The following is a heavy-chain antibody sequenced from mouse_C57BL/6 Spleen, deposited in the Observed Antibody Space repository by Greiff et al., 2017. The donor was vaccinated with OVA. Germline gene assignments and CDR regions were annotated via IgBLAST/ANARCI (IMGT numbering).Heavy chain of an antibody. CDR2: INPSNGGT. CDR3: ARGDYGGYYAMDY. J-gene: IGHJ4*01. V-gene: IGHV1-53*01. Sequence: VQLQQPGTELVKPGASVKLSCKASGYTFTSYWMHWVKQRPGQGLEWIGNINPSNGGTNYNEKFKSKATLTVDKSSSTAYMQLSSLTSEDSAVYYCARGDYGGYYAMDYWGQGTSVTVSS. D-gene: IGHD2-4*01. CDR1: GYTFTSYW.